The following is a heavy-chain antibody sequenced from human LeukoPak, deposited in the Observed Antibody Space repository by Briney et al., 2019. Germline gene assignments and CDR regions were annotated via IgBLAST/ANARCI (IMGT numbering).Heavy chain of an antibody. J-gene: IGHJ3*02. CDR3: DGYDSSGYYAFDI. D-gene: IGHD3-22*01. CDR2: IIPILGIA. CDR1: GGTFSSYT. V-gene: IGHV1-69*02. Sequence: ASVKVSCKASGGTFSSYTISWVRQAPGQGLEWMGRIIPILGIANYAQKFQGRVTITADKSTSTAYMELSSLRSEDTAVYYCDGYDSSGYYAFDIWGQGTMVTVSS.